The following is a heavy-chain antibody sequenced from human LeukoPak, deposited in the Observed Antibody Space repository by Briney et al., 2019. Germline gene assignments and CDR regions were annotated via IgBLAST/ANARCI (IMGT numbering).Heavy chain of an antibody. J-gene: IGHJ4*02. CDR2: INHSGST. CDR3: ARHYGSGSYYKY. CDR1: GGSFGGYY. V-gene: IGHV4-34*01. Sequence: ASETLSLTCAVYGGSFGGYYWGWIRQPPGKGLEWIGEINHSGSTNYNPSLKSRVTISVDTSKNQFSLKLSSVTAADTAVYYCARHYGSGSYYKYWGQGALVTASS. D-gene: IGHD3-10*01.